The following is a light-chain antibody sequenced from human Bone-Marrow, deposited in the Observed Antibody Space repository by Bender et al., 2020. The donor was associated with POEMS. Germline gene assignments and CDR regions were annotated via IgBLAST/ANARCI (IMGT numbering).Light chain of an antibody. J-gene: IGLJ2*01. CDR3: SSYTFSSGEV. V-gene: IGLV2-8*01. Sequence: QSVLTQPPSASGSPGQSVTISCTGTGSDVGGYDYVSWYQQHPGKAPKLLICEVTKLPSGVPARFSGSKSGNTASLTVSGLQAEDEADYYCSSYTFSSGEVFGGGTKLTVL. CDR1: GSDVGGYDY. CDR2: EVT.